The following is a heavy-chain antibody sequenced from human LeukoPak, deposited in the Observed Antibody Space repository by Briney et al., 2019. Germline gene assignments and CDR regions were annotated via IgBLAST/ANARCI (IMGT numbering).Heavy chain of an antibody. J-gene: IGHJ4*02. V-gene: IGHV3-7*01. Sequence: SGGSLRLSCATSGFTFSSYWMSWVRQAPGQGLEWVTNIKQDGSEKHYVDSVKGRFTISRDNAKNSLYLQMNSLRAEDTAVYYCARGRRWLQPFDYWGQGTLVTVSS. CDR3: ARGRRWLQPFDY. CDR1: GFTFSSYW. CDR2: IKQDGSEK. D-gene: IGHD5-24*01.